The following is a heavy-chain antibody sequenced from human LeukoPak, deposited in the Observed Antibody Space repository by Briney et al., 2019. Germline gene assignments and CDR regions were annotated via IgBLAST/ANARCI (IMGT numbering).Heavy chain of an antibody. J-gene: IGHJ4*02. D-gene: IGHD2-15*01. CDR1: GGSISSYY. V-gene: IGHV4-4*07. CDR3: ARQGYCSGGSCYGDHFDY. Sequence: SETLSLTCTVSGGSISSYYWSWIRQPAGKGLEWIGRIYTSGSTNYNPSLKSRVTMSVDTSKNQFSLKLSSVTAADTAVYYCARQGYCSGGSCYGDHFDYWGQGTLVTVSS. CDR2: IYTSGST.